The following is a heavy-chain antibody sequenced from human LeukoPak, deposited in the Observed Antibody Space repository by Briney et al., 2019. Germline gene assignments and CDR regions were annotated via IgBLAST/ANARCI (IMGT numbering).Heavy chain of an antibody. V-gene: IGHV4-59*01. Sequence: PSETLSLTCTVSGGSISSYYWSWIRQPPGKGLEGLGYIYYSGSTNYNPSLKSRVTISVDTSKNQFSLKLSSVTAADTAVYYCARHGDLYYYYYMDVWGKGTTVTVSS. D-gene: IGHD3-10*01. CDR2: IYYSGST. CDR3: ARHGDLYYYYYMDV. CDR1: GGSISSYY. J-gene: IGHJ6*03.